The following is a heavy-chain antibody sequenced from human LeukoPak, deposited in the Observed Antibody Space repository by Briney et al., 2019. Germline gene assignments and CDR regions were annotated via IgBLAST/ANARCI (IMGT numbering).Heavy chain of an antibody. CDR1: GLTFNMYT. CDR3: ARDRRLQLWSPAGFDY. J-gene: IGHJ4*02. V-gene: IGHV3-21*01. CDR2: ISSSGVYI. Sequence: GGSLRLSCAASGLTFNMYTMNWLRQAPGKGLEWVSSISSSGVYIYYADSVKGRFTISRDNAKNSLYLQMNSLRADDTAVYYCARDRRLQLWSPAGFDYWGQGTLVTASS. D-gene: IGHD5-18*01.